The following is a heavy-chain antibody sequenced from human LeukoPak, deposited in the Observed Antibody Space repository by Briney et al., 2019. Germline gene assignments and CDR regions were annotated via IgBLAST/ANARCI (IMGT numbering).Heavy chain of an antibody. CDR1: GFTFSSYS. CDR2: ISSSSSTI. V-gene: IGHV3-48*04. Sequence: GGSLRLSCAASGFTFSSYSMNWVRQAPGKGLEWVSYISSSSSTIYYADSVKRRFTISRDNADNSLFLQMNSLRAEDTAVYYCARTHNYGYHHWGQGTLVTVSS. CDR3: ARTHNYGYHH. D-gene: IGHD5-24*01. J-gene: IGHJ5*02.